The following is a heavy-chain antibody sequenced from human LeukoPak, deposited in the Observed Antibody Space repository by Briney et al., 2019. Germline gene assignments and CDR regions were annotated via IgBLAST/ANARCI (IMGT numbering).Heavy chain of an antibody. D-gene: IGHD6-19*01. CDR3: AIHTRSAVAGQSFDY. CDR1: GSSISSSSYY. Sequence: SETLSLTCTVSGSSISSSSYYWGWIRQPPGKGLEWIGSIYYSGSTYYNPSLKSRVTISVDTSKNQFSLRLTSVTAADTAVYFCAIHTRSAVAGQSFDYWGQGTLVTVSS. J-gene: IGHJ4*02. CDR2: IYYSGST. V-gene: IGHV4-39*07.